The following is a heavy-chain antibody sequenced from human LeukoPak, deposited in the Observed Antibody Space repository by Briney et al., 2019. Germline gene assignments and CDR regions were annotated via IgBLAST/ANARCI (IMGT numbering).Heavy chain of an antibody. CDR2: IYYSGST. CDR3: ARDKVNWCFDL. J-gene: IGHJ2*01. CDR1: GGSISSYY. Sequence: KPSETLSLTCTVSGGSISSYYWSWIRQPAGKGLEWIGYIYYSGSTNYNPSLKSRVTISVDTSKNQFSLELSSVTAADTAVYYCARDKVNWCFDLWGRGTLVTVSS. V-gene: IGHV4-59*01.